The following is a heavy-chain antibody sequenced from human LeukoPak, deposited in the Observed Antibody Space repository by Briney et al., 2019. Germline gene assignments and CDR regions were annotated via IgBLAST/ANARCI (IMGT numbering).Heavy chain of an antibody. J-gene: IGHJ4*02. D-gene: IGHD3-22*01. Sequence: GGSLRLSCAASGFTFDSYAMNWVRQAPGKGLEWLAVISDSGSDTYYADSVKGRFTISRDNSKNTLYVQMNSLRAEDTAVYYCAEGYYGSYFDYWGQGTLVTVSS. CDR3: AEGYYGSYFDY. CDR1: GFTFDSYA. CDR2: ISDSGSDT. V-gene: IGHV3-23*01.